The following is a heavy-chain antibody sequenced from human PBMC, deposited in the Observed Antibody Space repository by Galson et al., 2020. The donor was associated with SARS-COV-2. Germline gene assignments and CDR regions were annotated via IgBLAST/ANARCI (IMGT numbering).Heavy chain of an antibody. J-gene: IGHJ4*02. CDR3: TRQSERDEYSAHEFDY. V-gene: IGHV5-51*01. CDR2: TYPADSDT. CDR1: GYGFGSYW. Sequence: KHGESLKISCKGSGYGFGSYWIAWVRQRPGKGLEWMGSTYPADSDTRYSPSFHGQVTISADKSTSTVYLQWSSLKASDTAMYYCTRQSERDEYSAHEFDYWGQGTLVTGSS. D-gene: IGHD5-12*01.